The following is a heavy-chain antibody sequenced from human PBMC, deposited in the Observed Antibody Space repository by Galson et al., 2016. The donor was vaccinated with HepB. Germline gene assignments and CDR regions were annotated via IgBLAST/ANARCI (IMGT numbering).Heavy chain of an antibody. Sequence: SLRLPCAASGFTFSSYEMTWFRQAPGKGLEWLSYISSNGNTIYYADYVKGRFTISRDNAEKSLYLQMNSLRAEDTALYYCVRDSRGGGRFYYYGLDVWGQGTTVTVSS. CDR3: VRDSRGGGRFYYYGLDV. J-gene: IGHJ6*02. CDR2: ISSNGNTI. CDR1: GFTFSSYE. D-gene: IGHD2-15*01. V-gene: IGHV3-48*03.